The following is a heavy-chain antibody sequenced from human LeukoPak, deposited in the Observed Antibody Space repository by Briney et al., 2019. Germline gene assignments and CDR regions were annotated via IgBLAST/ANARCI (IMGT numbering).Heavy chain of an antibody. CDR1: GFTFSSYA. V-gene: IGHV3-23*01. J-gene: IGHJ4*02. Sequence: GGSLRLSCVASGFTFSSYAMSWVRQAPGKGLECVSGISGSVGSTYYADSVKGRFTISRDNSQNTLHLQMNSLRAEDTAVYYCVKVSGSYYFDYWGQGTLVTVSS. CDR2: ISGSVGST. D-gene: IGHD1-26*01. CDR3: VKVSGSYYFDY.